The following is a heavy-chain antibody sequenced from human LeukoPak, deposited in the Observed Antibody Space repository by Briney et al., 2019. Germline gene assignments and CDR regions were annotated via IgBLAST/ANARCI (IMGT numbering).Heavy chain of an antibody. CDR3: ARDAYYYDSSGYYHYYYYMDV. CDR1: GFTFDDYA. V-gene: IGHV3-9*01. J-gene: IGHJ6*03. Sequence: GRSLRLSCAASGFTFDDYAMHWVRQAPGKGLEWVSGISWNSGSIGYADSVKGRFTISRDNAKNSLYLQMNSLRAEDTAVYYCARDAYYYDSSGYYHYYYYMDVWGKGTTVTVSS. CDR2: ISWNSGSI. D-gene: IGHD3-22*01.